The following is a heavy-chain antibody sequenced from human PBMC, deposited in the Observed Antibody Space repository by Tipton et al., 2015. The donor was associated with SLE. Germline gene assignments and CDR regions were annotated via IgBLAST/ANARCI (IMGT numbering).Heavy chain of an antibody. CDR2: ISSSGSTI. Sequence: SLRLSCAASGFTFSSYEMSWVRQAPGKGLEWVSYISSSGSTIHYADSVKGRLTISRDNAKNSLYLQMNSLRGEDTAVYYCARGWYYDGSLGYWGQGTLVTVSS. D-gene: IGHD3-3*01. CDR1: GFTFSSYE. CDR3: ARGWYYDGSLGY. V-gene: IGHV3-48*03. J-gene: IGHJ4*02.